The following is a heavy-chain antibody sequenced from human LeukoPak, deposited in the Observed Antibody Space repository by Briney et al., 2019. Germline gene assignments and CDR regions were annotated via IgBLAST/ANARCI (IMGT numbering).Heavy chain of an antibody. V-gene: IGHV1-58*02. CDR2: IVVGSGNT. Sequence: ASVTVSCKASGLTFTSSAMQWVRQARGQRLEWIGWIVVGSGNTNYAQKFQERVTITRDMSTSTAYMELSSLRSEDTAVYYCAASRYCSSTSCWGYYYMDVWGKGTTVTVSS. J-gene: IGHJ6*03. D-gene: IGHD2-2*01. CDR3: AASRYCSSTSCWGYYYMDV. CDR1: GLTFTSSA.